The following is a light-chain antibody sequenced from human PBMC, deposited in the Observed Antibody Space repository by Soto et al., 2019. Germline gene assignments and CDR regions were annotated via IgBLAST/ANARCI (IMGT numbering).Light chain of an antibody. Sequence: QSVLTQPASVSGSPGQSITISCTGTSSDVGGYDYVSWYQQHPGKAPKLMISEVSNRPSAVSNRFSGSKSGNTASLTISGIQAEDEADYYCSSYTRISPLRYVSGTGTKVTV. J-gene: IGLJ1*01. CDR3: SSYTRISPLRYV. V-gene: IGLV2-14*01. CDR2: EVS. CDR1: SSDVGGYDY.